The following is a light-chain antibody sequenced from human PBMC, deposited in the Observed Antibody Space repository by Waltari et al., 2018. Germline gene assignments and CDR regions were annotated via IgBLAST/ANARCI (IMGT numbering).Light chain of an antibody. V-gene: IGKV3-11*01. CDR3: LERSNWPPT. J-gene: IGKJ4*01. CDR2: DAS. CDR1: QSVGRS. Sequence: EFVLTQSPATLSLSPGDRATLSCRASQSVGRSLSWYQQKPGQPPRLLIYDASTRAAGVPARISGSGSAADFTLTIGSLEPEDFAVYFCLERSNWPPTFGGGTTVEI.